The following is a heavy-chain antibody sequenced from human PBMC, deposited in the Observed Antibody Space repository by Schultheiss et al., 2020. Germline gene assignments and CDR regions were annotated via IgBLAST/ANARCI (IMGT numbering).Heavy chain of an antibody. D-gene: IGHD3-22*01. V-gene: IGHV4-38-2*02. CDR2: IYHSGST. Sequence: SETLSLTCTVSGYSISSGYYWGWIRQPPGKGLEWIGSIYHSGSTYYNPSLKSRVTISVDTSKNQFSLKLSSVTAADTAVYYCARDGGGYYYSWYFDLWGRGTLVTVSS. CDR3: ARDGGGYYYSWYFDL. J-gene: IGHJ2*01. CDR1: GYSISSGYY.